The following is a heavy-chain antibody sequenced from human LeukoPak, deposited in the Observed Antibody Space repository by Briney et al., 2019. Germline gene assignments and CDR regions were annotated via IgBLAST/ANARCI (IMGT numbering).Heavy chain of an antibody. V-gene: IGHV4-34*01. CDR1: GGSFSGYY. CDR2: INHSGST. CDR3: ARGGDYYDSSGYYQYFDY. D-gene: IGHD3-22*01. J-gene: IGHJ4*02. Sequence: SETLSLTCAVYGGSFSGYYWSWIRQPPGKGLEWIGEINHSGSTNYNPSLKSRVTISVDTSKNQFSLKLSSVTAADTAVYYCARGGDYYDSSGYYQYFDYWGQGTLVTVSS.